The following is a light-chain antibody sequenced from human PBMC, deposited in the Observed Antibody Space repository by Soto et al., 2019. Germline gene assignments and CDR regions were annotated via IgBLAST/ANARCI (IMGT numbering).Light chain of an antibody. CDR2: DVS. V-gene: IGLV2-11*01. J-gene: IGLJ1*01. CDR1: SSDVGGYNY. Sequence: QSVLTQPRSVSGSPGQSVTISCTGTSSDVGGYNYVSWYQQHPGKAPKLMIYDVSKRPSGVPDRFSGSKSGNTASLTISGLQAEDEADYYCCSYTGSYLSLFGTGTKVTVL. CDR3: CSYTGSYLSL.